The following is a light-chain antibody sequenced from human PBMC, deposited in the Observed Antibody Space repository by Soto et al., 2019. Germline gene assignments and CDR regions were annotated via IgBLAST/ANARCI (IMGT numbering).Light chain of an antibody. Sequence: EIAMTQSPATLSVSPGERATLSCRASQSVDSKLAWYQQKPGQGPRLLIYGASNRATGIPARFSGSVSGTEFTLTISILQSEDFAVYYCQHYSTWLWTFGQGTKVEIK. CDR3: QHYSTWLWT. CDR1: QSVDSK. CDR2: GAS. V-gene: IGKV3-15*01. J-gene: IGKJ1*01.